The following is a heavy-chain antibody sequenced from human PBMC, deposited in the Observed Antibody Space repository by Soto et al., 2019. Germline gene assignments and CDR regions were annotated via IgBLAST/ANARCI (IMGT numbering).Heavy chain of an antibody. Sequence: QVQLVQSGAEVKKPGASVKVSCKASGYTFTSYVISWVRQAPGQGHEWMGWIRSYNGNTNYERKLQGRVTMTTETSTSTAYMELRGLRSDDTAVYYGARALTTTDVWGQGTTVIVSS. CDR3: ARALTTTDV. D-gene: IGHD1-1*01. V-gene: IGHV1-18*01. CDR1: GYTFTSYV. J-gene: IGHJ6*02. CDR2: IRSYNGNT.